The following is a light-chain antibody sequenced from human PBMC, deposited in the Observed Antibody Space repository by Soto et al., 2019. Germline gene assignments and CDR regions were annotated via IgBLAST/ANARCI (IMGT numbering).Light chain of an antibody. V-gene: IGLV1-40*01. Sequence: QSVLTQPPSVSGAPGQRVTISCTGSRSNIGAGYDVHWYQQLPGTAPKLRIDGNSNRPSGVPDRFSGSKSGTSASLAITGLQAEDEADYYCQSYDISLSGVVFGGGTKLTVL. CDR2: GNS. J-gene: IGLJ2*01. CDR1: RSNIGAGYD. CDR3: QSYDISLSGVV.